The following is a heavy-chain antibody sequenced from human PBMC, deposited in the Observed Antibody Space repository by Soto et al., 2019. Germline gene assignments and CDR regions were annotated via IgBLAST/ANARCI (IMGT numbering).Heavy chain of an antibody. D-gene: IGHD1-26*01. CDR1: GSSQISYY. J-gene: IGHJ4*02. Sequence: GSSQISYYWTWIRQPPGKGLEWIGHIYYTGSSNYNPSLRSRVTISVDTSKIQFSLKLTSVTAADTAVYYCATPPVGSTPYFDHWGQGTLVTVS. CDR3: ATPPVGSTPYFDH. V-gene: IGHV4-59*08. CDR2: IYYTGSS.